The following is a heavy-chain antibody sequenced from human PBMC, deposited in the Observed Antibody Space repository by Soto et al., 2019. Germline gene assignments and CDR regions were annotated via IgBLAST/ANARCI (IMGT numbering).Heavy chain of an antibody. Sequence: QVQLQESGPGLVKPSETLSLTCTVSGAYVSSRSYYWSWIRQPPGKGLEWIGYIHDSESTTYNPSLKSRVTISVDTSKNQCSLKLSSVTAADTAVYYCARDVRLLVRDLPWYFDLWGRGTLVTVSS. D-gene: IGHD3-10*01. CDR2: IHDSEST. CDR1: GAYVSSRSYY. CDR3: ARDVRLLVRDLPWYFDL. J-gene: IGHJ2*01. V-gene: IGHV4-61*01.